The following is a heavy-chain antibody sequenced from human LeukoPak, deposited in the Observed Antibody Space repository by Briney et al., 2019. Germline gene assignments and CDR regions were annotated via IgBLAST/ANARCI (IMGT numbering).Heavy chain of an antibody. CDR2: INPRDGST. CDR1: GYTFTSHN. D-gene: IGHD3-22*01. J-gene: IGHJ3*02. Sequence: ASVKVSCKASGYTFTSHNMHWARQAPGQGLEWMGIINPRDGSTNYGQKFQGRVTLTRDRSTSTVYMELSSLRSEDTAVYYCARGSGYFDSGGYYVVSASDIWGPGTMVTVSS. V-gene: IGHV1-46*01. CDR3: ARGSGYFDSGGYYVVSASDI.